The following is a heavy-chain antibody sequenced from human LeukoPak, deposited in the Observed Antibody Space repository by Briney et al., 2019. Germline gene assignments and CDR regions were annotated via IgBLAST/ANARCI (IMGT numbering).Heavy chain of an antibody. CDR3: TGDNFDSSVKFDY. D-gene: IGHD3-22*01. CDR1: GYTFTGYY. V-gene: IGHV1-2*06. J-gene: IGHJ4*02. Sequence: ASVKVSCKASGYTFTGYYVHWVRQAPGQGLEWMGRINPNSGDTNYAQKFQGRVTMTRDTSISTAYMELSRLRSDDTAVYYCTGDNFDSSVKFDYWGQGTLVTVSS. CDR2: INPNSGDT.